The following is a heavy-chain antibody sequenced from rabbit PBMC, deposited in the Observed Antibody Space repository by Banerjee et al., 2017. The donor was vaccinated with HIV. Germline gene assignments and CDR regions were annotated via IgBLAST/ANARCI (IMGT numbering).Heavy chain of an antibody. CDR1: GFSFSSSYW. V-gene: IGHV1S45*01. Sequence: QEQLEESGGDLVKPEGSLTLTCTASGFSFSSSYWICWVRQAPGKGLEWIACINTSSGNTVYASWAKGRFTISKTSSTTVTLQMTSLTAADTATYFCARYISGSGYYGLWGPGTLVTVS. CDR3: ARYISGSGYYGL. D-gene: IGHD1-1*01. CDR2: INTSSGNT. J-gene: IGHJ4*01.